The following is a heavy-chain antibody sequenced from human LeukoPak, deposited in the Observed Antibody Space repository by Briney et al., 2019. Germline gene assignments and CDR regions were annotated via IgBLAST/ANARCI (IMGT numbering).Heavy chain of an antibody. CDR3: AKDLLWFGESPVDY. CDR2: ISYDGSNK. V-gene: IGHV3-30*18. J-gene: IGHJ4*02. CDR1: GFPFSGYG. D-gene: IGHD3-10*01. Sequence: ARSLRLSCAASGFPFSGYGMHWVRQAPGKGLEWVAVISYDGSNKYLADSVKGRFTISRDNSKNTLFLQMNSLRAEDTAVYYCAKDLLWFGESPVDYWGQGTLVTVSS.